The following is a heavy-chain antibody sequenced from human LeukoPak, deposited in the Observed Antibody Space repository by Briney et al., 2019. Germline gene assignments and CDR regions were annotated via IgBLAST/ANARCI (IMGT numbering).Heavy chain of an antibody. Sequence: PGGSLRLSCAASGFTFSSYGMHWVRQAPGKGLEWVAFIRYDGSNKYYADSVKGRFTISRDNSKNTLYLQMNSLRAEDTAVYYCARGPGGYSYDPSMGVDYWGQGTLVTVSS. D-gene: IGHD5-18*01. J-gene: IGHJ4*02. CDR3: ARGPGGYSYDPSMGVDY. CDR2: IRYDGSNK. V-gene: IGHV3-30*02. CDR1: GFTFSSYG.